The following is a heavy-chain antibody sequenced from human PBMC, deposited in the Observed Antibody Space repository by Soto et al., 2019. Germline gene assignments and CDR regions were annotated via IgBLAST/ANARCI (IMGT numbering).Heavy chain of an antibody. CDR3: ASGGPADYYYGMDV. V-gene: IGHV1-69*02. Sequence: QVPLVQSGAEVKKPGSSVKVSCKASGGTFSSYTISWVRQAPGQGLEWMGRIIPILGIANYAQKFQGRVTITADKSTSTAYMELSSLRSEDTAVYYCASGGPADYYYGMDVWGQGTTVTVSS. CDR1: GGTFSSYT. CDR2: IIPILGIA. D-gene: IGHD3-16*01. J-gene: IGHJ6*02.